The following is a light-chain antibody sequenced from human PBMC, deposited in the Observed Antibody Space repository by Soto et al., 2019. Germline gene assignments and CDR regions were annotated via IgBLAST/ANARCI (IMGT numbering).Light chain of an antibody. CDR1: SSNIGSNA. V-gene: IGLV1-44*01. J-gene: IGLJ3*02. Sequence: QSVLTQPPSASGTPGQTVTISCSGSSSNIGSNAVSWYQHFPGTAPKVLIFSDDQRPSGVPDRFSGSKSGTSASLAISGLQAEDEADYFCAAWGNSVNTWVFGGGTKVTVL. CDR3: AAWGNSVNTWV. CDR2: SDD.